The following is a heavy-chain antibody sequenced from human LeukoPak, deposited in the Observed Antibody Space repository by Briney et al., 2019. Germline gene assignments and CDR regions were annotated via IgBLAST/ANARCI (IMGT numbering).Heavy chain of an antibody. CDR1: GLDVRRDG. J-gene: IGHJ4*02. Sequence: SPSPGSSGLDVRRDGKEWSCRCPGNDLEKDSSISSSSSYIYYADSVMGRFTISRDNAKNSLYLQMNSLRPAETAVHYCASDRGVSRRFDSWGQATLVTVSS. CDR3: ASDRGVSRRFDS. D-gene: IGHD3-10*01. CDR2: ISSSSSYI. V-gene: IGHV3-21*04.